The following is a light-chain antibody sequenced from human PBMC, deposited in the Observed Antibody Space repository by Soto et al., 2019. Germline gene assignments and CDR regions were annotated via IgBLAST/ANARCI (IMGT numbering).Light chain of an antibody. CDR2: EVT. Sequence: QSALTQPASVSGSPGQSITISCTGTSSDVGGSDHGSWYQQHPGKAPKLIIYEVTNWPSGVSHRFSGSKSGNTASLTISGLQAEDEADYYCTSYTTSTTLYGFGTGTKVTVL. CDR3: TSYTTSTTLYG. CDR1: SSDVGGSDH. J-gene: IGLJ1*01. V-gene: IGLV2-14*01.